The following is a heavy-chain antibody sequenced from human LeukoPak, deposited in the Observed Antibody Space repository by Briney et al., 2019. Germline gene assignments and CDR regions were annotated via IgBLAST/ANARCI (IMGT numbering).Heavy chain of an antibody. Sequence: GGSLRLSCAVSGFTFSTYGMHWVRQAPGKGLEWVSVILSDGSNKFYADSVKGRFTICRDNSKNTMFLQMNSLRAEDTALYSCARDRGGSKYFDSWGQGTLVTVSS. CDR3: ARDRGGSKYFDS. D-gene: IGHD3-10*01. V-gene: IGHV3-33*01. CDR2: ILSDGSNK. CDR1: GFTFSTYG. J-gene: IGHJ4*02.